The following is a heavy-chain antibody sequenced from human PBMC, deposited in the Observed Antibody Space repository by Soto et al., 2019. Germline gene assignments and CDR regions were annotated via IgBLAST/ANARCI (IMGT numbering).Heavy chain of an antibody. CDR3: APTPRYCSGGSCYDERNWFDP. Sequence: QITLKESGPTLVKPTQTLTLTCTFSGFSLSTSGVGVGWIRQPPGKALEWLALIYWDDDKRYSPSLKSRLTIAKNTSKNQVVLTLTNMDPGDTASYSCAPTPRYCSGGSCYDERNWFDPWGQGTLVTVSS. J-gene: IGHJ5*02. CDR2: IYWDDDK. D-gene: IGHD2-15*01. CDR1: GFSLSTSGVG. V-gene: IGHV2-5*02.